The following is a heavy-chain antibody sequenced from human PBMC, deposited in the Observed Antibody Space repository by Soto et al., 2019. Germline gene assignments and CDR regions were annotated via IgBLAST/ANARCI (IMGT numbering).Heavy chain of an antibody. D-gene: IGHD3-10*01. CDR2: INPNSGDT. J-gene: IGHJ5*02. V-gene: IGHV1-2*02. CDR1: GYTFTGYF. CDR3: ARGGGTILAPLP. Sequence: GASVKVSCKASGYTFTGYFMHWVRQAPGQGIEWMGWINPNSGDTKYAQKFQGRVTLSRDTSISTAYMELSGLRSADTPVYYCARGGGTILAPLPWGQGTLVTVSS.